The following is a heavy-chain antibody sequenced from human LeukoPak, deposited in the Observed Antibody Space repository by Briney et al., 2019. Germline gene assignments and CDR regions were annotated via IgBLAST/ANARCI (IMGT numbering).Heavy chain of an antibody. CDR1: GFTFSSYS. D-gene: IGHD3-22*01. J-gene: IGHJ4*02. Sequence: GGSLRLSCAASGFTFSSYSMNWVRQAPGKGLEWVSYISSSSSTIYYADSVKGRFTISRDNAKNSLYLQMNSLRAEDTAVYYCASLREGYYDSIGYRRIQDYWGQGDLGTVSP. V-gene: IGHV3-48*04. CDR2: ISSSSSTI. CDR3: ASLREGYYDSIGYRRIQDY.